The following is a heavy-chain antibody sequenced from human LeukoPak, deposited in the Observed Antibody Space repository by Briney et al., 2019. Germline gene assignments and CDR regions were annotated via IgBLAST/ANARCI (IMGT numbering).Heavy chain of an antibody. V-gene: IGHV3-72*01. D-gene: IGHD7-27*01. CDR3: ARSPLGIAPFDY. CDR1: GFTFSDHH. J-gene: IGHJ4*02. Sequence: QPGGSLRLSCAASGFTFSDHHMDWVRQAPGEGLEWVARIRNKANRYTTEYAASVKGRFTISRDDSENSLYLQMDSLKTEDTAVYYCARSPLGIAPFDYWGQGTLVTVSS. CDR2: IRNKANRYTT.